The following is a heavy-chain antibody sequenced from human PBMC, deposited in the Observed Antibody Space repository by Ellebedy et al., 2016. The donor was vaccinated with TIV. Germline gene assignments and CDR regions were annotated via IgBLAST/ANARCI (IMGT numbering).Heavy chain of an antibody. V-gene: IGHV3-11*01. CDR2: ISSSWSTI. CDR3: ARPRGYSYGGFDY. CDR1: GFTFTDYY. D-gene: IGHD5-18*01. Sequence: GESLKISCAASGFTFTDYYMSWIRQAPGKGLEWVSYISSSWSTIYYADSLKGRFTISRDNAKNSLYLQMTSLRAEDTAVYYCARPRGYSYGGFDYWGQGTLVTVSS. J-gene: IGHJ4*02.